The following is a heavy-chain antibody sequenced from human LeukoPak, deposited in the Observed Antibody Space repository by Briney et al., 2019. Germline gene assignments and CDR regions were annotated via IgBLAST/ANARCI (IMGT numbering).Heavy chain of an antibody. CDR1: GFTVSSNY. V-gene: IGHV3-66*02. CDR2: IYSGGST. J-gene: IGHJ6*03. Sequence: GGSLRLSCAASGFTVSSNYMSWVRQAPGKGLEWVSVIYSGGSTYYADSVKGRFTISRDNSKNTLYLQMNSLRAEDTAVYYCARDAPPRPGYYYYYMDVWGKGTTVTVSS. CDR3: ARDAPPRPGYYYYYMDV. D-gene: IGHD2-8*01.